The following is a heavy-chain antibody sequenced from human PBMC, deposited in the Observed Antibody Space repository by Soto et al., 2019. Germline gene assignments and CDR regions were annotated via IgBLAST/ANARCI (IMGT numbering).Heavy chain of an antibody. D-gene: IGHD1-7*01. CDR1: GGTFSSYA. J-gene: IGHJ6*02. CDR2: IIPIFGTA. CDR3: ARAPNWNYGHYYYGMDV. V-gene: IGHV1-69*13. Sequence: SVKVSCKASGGTFSSYAISWVRQAPGQGLEWMGGIIPIFGTANYAQKFQGRVTITADESTSTAYMELSSLRSEDTAVYYCARAPNWNYGHYYYGMDVWGQGTTVTVSS.